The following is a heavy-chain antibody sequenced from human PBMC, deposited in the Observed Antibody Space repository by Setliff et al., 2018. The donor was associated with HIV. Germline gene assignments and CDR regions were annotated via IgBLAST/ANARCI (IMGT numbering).Heavy chain of an antibody. CDR3: ARENYYVTEY. CDR1: GFTFSSYA. CDR2: ISTSGADT. Sequence: PGGSLRLSCSASGFTFSSYAMNWVRQAPGKGLEWVSIISTSGADTYDAHSMKGRFTISRDNSKNTLYLQMNSLTAEDTAVYYCARENYYVTEYWGQGTLVTVSS. D-gene: IGHD3-10*02. V-gene: IGHV3-23*01. J-gene: IGHJ4*02.